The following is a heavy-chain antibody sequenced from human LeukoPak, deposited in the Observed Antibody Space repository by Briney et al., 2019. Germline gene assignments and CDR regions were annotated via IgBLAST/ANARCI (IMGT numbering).Heavy chain of an antibody. CDR2: IYYSGST. Sequence: SETLSLTCTVSGGSISSSSYYWGWIRQPPGKGLEWIGSIYYSGSTYYNPSLKSRVTISVDTSKNQFSLKLSSVTAADTAVYYCARRPSGIMMGAYFDSWGQGTLVTVSS. V-gene: IGHV4-39*07. J-gene: IGHJ4*02. CDR1: GGSISSSSYY. D-gene: IGHD3-16*01. CDR3: ARRPSGIMMGAYFDS.